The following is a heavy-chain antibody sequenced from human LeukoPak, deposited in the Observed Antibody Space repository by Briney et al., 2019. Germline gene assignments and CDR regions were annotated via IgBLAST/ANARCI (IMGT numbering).Heavy chain of an antibody. V-gene: IGHV1-8*01. CDR1: GYTFTSYD. Sequence: ASVKVSCKASGYTFTSYDINWVRQATGQGLEWMGWMNPNSGNTGYAQKFQGRVTMTRNTSISTAYMELSSLRSEDTAVYYCAREVGLWAYYYYYYMDVWGKGTTVTVSS. CDR3: AREVGLWAYYYYYYMDV. CDR2: MNPNSGNT. D-gene: IGHD2/OR15-2a*01. J-gene: IGHJ6*03.